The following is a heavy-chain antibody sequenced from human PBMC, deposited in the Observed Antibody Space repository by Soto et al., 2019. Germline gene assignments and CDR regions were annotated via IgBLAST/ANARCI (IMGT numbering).Heavy chain of an antibody. CDR2: ISGSDDST. CDR3: AKRSSSSTFDY. V-gene: IGHV3-23*01. CDR1: GFTFSSYG. D-gene: IGHD6-6*01. Sequence: TGGSLRLSCTASGFTFSSYGMHWVRQAPGKGLEWVSVISGSDDSTYYADSVKGRFTISRDNSKNTLYLQMNSLRAEDTAVYYCAKRSSSSTFDYWGQGTLVTAPQ. J-gene: IGHJ4*02.